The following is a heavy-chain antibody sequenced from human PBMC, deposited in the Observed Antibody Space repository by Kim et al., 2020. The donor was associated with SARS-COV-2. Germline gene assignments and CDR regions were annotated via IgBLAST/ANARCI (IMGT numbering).Heavy chain of an antibody. V-gene: IGHV4-30-2*04. D-gene: IGHD2-15*01. Sequence: YNPSLKNRVTISLDMSKNQFSLRLNSVTAADTAVYYCAREGRFCSGGSCFHWGQGTLVTVSS. CDR3: AREGRFCSGGSCFH. J-gene: IGHJ4*02.